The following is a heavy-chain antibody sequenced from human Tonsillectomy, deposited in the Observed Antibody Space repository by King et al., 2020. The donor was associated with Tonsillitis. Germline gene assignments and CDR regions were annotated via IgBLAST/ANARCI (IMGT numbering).Heavy chain of an antibody. J-gene: IGHJ6*02. D-gene: IGHD3-22*01. CDR1: GGSISSYY. CDR3: ARDKVCSGYYCAYGMDV. V-gene: IGHV4-59*01. CDR2: IYYTGST. Sequence: VQLQESGPGLVKPSETLSLTCTVSGGSISSYYWSCIRQPPGKGLEWIGYIYYTGSTNYNPSLRSRVTISVDTSKNQFSLKLSSVTAADTAVYYCARDKVCSGYYCAYGMDVWGQGTTVTVSS.